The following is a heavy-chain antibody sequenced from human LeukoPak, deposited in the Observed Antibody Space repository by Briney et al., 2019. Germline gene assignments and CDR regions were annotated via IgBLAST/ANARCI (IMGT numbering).Heavy chain of an antibody. V-gene: IGHV4-59*01. CDR3: AGARIAAAGTPWNYYYYGMDV. CDR1: GGSISSYY. D-gene: IGHD6-13*01. J-gene: IGHJ6*02. CDR2: IYYSGST. Sequence: SETLSLTCTVSGGSISSYYWSWIRRPPGKGLEWIGYIYYSGSTNYNPSLKSRVTISVDTSKNQFSLRLSSVTAADTAVYYCAGARIAAAGTPWNYYYYGMDVWGQGTTVTVSS.